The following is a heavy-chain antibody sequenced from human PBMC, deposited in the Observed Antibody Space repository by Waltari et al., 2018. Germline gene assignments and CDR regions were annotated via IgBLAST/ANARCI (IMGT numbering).Heavy chain of an antibody. CDR3: ARGGGYDGALY. J-gene: IGHJ4*02. CDR1: GGSISSSSYS. Sequence: QLPLQESGPGLVKPSETLSLTCTVSGGSISSSSYSWGWSRQPPGQGLEWIGSIYYSGSTYYNPSLKSRVTISVDTSKNQFSLKLSSVTAADTAVYYCARGGGYDGALYWGQGTLVTVSS. V-gene: IGHV4-39*07. CDR2: IYYSGST. D-gene: IGHD5-12*01.